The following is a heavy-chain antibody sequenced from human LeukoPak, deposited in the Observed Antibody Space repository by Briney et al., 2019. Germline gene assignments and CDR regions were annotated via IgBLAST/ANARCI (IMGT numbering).Heavy chain of an antibody. CDR1: GGSFSGYY. J-gene: IGHJ3*02. Sequence: SETLSLTCAVYGGSFSGYYWSWIRQPPGKGLEWIGEINHSGSTNYNPSLKSRVTISVDTSKNQFSLKLSSVTAADTAVYYCASQISMTKKARRHAFDIWGQGTMVAVSS. CDR3: ASQISMTKKARRHAFDI. V-gene: IGHV4-34*01. D-gene: IGHD4-17*01. CDR2: INHSGST.